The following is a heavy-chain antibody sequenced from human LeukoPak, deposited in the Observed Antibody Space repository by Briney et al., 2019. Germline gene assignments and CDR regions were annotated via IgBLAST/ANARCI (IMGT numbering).Heavy chain of an antibody. J-gene: IGHJ6*04. Sequence: GGSLRLSCAASGFTFSSYWMNWARQAPGKGLEWVASINHNGNVNYYVDSVKGRFTISRDNAKNSLYLQMSNLRAEDTAGYFCARGGGLAFWGKGPRVTVSS. CDR1: GFTFSSYW. CDR2: INHNGNVN. V-gene: IGHV3-7*03. CDR3: ARGGGLAF. D-gene: IGHD3-16*01.